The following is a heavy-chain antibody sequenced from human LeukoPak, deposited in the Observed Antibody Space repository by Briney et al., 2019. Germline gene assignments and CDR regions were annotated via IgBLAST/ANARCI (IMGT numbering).Heavy chain of an antibody. J-gene: IGHJ5*02. CDR3: ARDRGYSYFPSDWFDP. V-gene: IGHV4-39*02. D-gene: IGHD5-18*01. CDR2: IYYSGST. Sequence: SETLSLTCTVSGGSISSSTYYWGWIRQPPGKGLEWIGTIYYSGSTYYNPPLKSRVTISVDMSKNQFSLKLSSVTAADTAVYYCARDRGYSYFPSDWFDPWGQGTLVTVSS. CDR1: GGSISSSTYY.